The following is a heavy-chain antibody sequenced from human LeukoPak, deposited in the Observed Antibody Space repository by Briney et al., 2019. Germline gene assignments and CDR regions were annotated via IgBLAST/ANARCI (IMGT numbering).Heavy chain of an antibody. Sequence: SETLSLTCAVYGGSFSGYYWSWIRQPPGKGLEWIGYISYTGSTNYNPSLKSRVTISVDTSKNQFSLKLSSVTAADTAVYYCARWNRMIDYWGQGTLVTVTS. D-gene: IGHD1-1*01. V-gene: IGHV4-59*01. CDR2: ISYTGST. J-gene: IGHJ4*02. CDR1: GGSFSGYY. CDR3: ARWNRMIDY.